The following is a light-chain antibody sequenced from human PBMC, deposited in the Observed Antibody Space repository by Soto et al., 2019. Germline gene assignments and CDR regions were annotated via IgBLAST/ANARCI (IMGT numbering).Light chain of an antibody. CDR2: DVS. CDR1: NSDVGGYIY. CDR3: SSYTSSSTPFV. V-gene: IGLV2-14*01. J-gene: IGLJ1*01. Sequence: QSALTQPASVSGSPGQSITISCTGTNSDVGGYIYVSWYQQHPGKAPKLMIYDVSNRPSGVSNRFSGSKSGNTASLTISGLQAEDEADYYCSSYTSSSTPFVFGTGTKVTVL.